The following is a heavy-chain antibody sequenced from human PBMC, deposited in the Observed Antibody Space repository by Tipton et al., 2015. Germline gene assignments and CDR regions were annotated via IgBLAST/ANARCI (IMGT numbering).Heavy chain of an antibody. CDR3: AGFGGPSA. CDR1: GVTVSNNH. V-gene: IGHV3-53*01. J-gene: IGHJ5*02. CDR2: IHGDGTT. D-gene: IGHD4-23*01. Sequence: SLRLSCAASGVTVSNNHMMWDRQAPGKGLECVSVIHGDGTTYYADSVKGRFTISTDSSKNTVDLQMNSLRVEDTAVYYCAGFGGPSAWGQGTLVTVSS.